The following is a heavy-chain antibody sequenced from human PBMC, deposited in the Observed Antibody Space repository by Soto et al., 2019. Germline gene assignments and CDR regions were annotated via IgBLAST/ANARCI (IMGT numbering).Heavy chain of an antibody. D-gene: IGHD2-21*01. V-gene: IGHV5-51*01. Sequence: GESLKISCKGSGYSFTNYWIGWVRQMPGKGLEWMGIIYPGDSDTRYSPSLEGRVTISADKSISVVYLQWSNLKASDTATYYCARRMWFNEAYGMDVWGQGTTVTVSS. J-gene: IGHJ6*02. CDR1: GYSFTNYW. CDR3: ARRMWFNEAYGMDV. CDR2: IYPGDSDT.